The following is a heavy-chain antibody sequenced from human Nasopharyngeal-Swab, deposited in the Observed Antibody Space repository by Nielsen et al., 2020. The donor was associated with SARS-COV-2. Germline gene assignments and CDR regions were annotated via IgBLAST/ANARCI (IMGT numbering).Heavy chain of an antibody. CDR2: IYPGDSDT. CDR3: ARKNCSSTSCPKYYFDY. Sequence: VRQMPGTGLEWVGIIYPGDSDTRYSPSFQGQVTISADKSISTAYLQWSSLKASDTAMYYCARKNCSSTSCPKYYFDYWGQGTLVTVSS. V-gene: IGHV5-51*01. J-gene: IGHJ4*02. D-gene: IGHD2-2*01.